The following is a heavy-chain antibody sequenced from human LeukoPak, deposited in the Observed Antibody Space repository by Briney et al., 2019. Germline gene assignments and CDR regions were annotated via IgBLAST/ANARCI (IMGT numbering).Heavy chain of an antibody. V-gene: IGHV3-21*01. CDR3: ARAHWRYYPSGSYGDGFDT. Sequence: GGSLRLSCAASGFTFSRYSVNWVRQAPGKGLEWVSSIESSSSYIFYADSVRGRYTISRDNAKNSLYLQMDSLRADDMAVYYCARAHWRYYPSGSYGDGFDTWGQGTMVTVSS. CDR2: IESSSSYI. CDR1: GFTFSRYS. J-gene: IGHJ3*02. D-gene: IGHD3-10*01.